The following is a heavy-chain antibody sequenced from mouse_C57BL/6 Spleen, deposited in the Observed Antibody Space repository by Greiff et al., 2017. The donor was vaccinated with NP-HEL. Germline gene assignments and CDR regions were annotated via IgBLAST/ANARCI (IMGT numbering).Heavy chain of an antibody. CDR3: ATTVVATWDYYAMDY. CDR2: IDPSDSYT. J-gene: IGHJ4*01. V-gene: IGHV1-69*01. Sequence: QVQLKESGAELVMPGASVKLSCKASGYTFTSYWMHWVKQRPGQGLEWIGEIDPSDSYTNYHQKFKGKSTLTVDKSSSTAYMQLSSLTSEDSAVYYCATTVVATWDYYAMDYWGQGTSVTVSS. D-gene: IGHD1-1*01. CDR1: GYTFTSYW.